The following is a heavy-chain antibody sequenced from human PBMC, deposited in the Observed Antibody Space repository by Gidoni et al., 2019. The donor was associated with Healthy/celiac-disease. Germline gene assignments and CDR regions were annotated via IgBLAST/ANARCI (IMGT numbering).Heavy chain of an antibody. J-gene: IGHJ6*02. Sequence: QVQLQQWGAGLLKPSETLSLTCAVYGGSFSGYYWSWIRQPPGKGLEWIGEINHSGSTNYNPSLKRRVTISVDTSKNQFSLKLSSVTAADTAVYYCARDCSGGSCYYYYGMDVWGQGTTVTVSS. CDR1: GGSFSGYY. CDR2: INHSGST. D-gene: IGHD2-15*01. CDR3: ARDCSGGSCYYYYGMDV. V-gene: IGHV4-34*01.